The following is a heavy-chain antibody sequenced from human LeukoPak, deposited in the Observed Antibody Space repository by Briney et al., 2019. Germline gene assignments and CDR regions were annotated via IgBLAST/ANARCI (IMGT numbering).Heavy chain of an antibody. CDR3: ARRASGSYDGRFDP. J-gene: IGHJ5*02. D-gene: IGHD3-10*01. CDR2: IYYSGST. Sequence: PSQTLSLTCIVSGGSISSGGYYWSWIRQHPVKGLEWIGYIYYSGSTYYNPSLQSRVTMSVDTSKNHFSLNLSSVTAADTAVYYCARRASGSYDGRFDPWGQGTLDAVSS. V-gene: IGHV4-31*03. CDR1: GGSISSGGYY.